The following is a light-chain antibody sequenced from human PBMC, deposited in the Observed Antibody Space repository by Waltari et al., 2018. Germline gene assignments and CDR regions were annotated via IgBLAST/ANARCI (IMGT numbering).Light chain of an antibody. CDR2: AAS. CDR3: QQTYSLFT. Sequence: DMQKTQSPSFLSASWGGRRTITCRASQRISSYLNWYQMKPGRAPELLIYAASSLQSGVPSRFSGSGSGTEFTLTISSLQPDDFATYYCQQTYSLFTFGPGTKVDFK. CDR1: QRISSY. V-gene: IGKV1-39*01. J-gene: IGKJ3*01.